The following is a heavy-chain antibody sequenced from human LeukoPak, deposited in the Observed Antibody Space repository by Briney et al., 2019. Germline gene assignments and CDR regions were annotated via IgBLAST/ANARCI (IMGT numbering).Heavy chain of an antibody. CDR2: ISGRGDST. J-gene: IGHJ4*02. D-gene: IGHD6-13*01. Sequence: GGSLRLSCAASGFTFSNYAMSWVRQAPGKGLEWVSTISGRGDSTYFADSVKGRFTISRDNSKNTLSLQLNSLRAEDTAVYYCAREAYSSSWPNFDYWGQGTLVTVSS. CDR1: GFTFSNYA. V-gene: IGHV3-23*01. CDR3: AREAYSSSWPNFDY.